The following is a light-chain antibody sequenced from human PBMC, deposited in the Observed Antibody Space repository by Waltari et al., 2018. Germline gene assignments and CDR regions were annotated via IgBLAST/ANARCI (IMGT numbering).Light chain of an antibody. V-gene: IGLV3-25*03. CDR2: KDT. CDR1: SLPNQH. Sequence: SYELTQPPSVSVSPGQTARITCSGDSLPNQHAHLYKQKPGQAPVLVIYKDTERPSGIPERFSGSNSGTTVTLTISGVQAEDEADYYCQSADSSGPYRVFGGGTKLTVL. CDR3: QSADSSGPYRV. J-gene: IGLJ3*02.